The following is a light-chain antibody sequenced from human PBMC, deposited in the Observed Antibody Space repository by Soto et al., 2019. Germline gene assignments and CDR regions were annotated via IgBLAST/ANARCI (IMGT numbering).Light chain of an antibody. Sequence: EIVMTQSPATLSVSPGDRATLSCRASQRLGSNVAWYQQKPGHAPRLLIYDTATRANGIPARFSGSGSGTDGTLTISILQSEDFSVYYCQQSNNWPRTFGQGTNVEIK. CDR2: DTA. CDR3: QQSNNWPRT. CDR1: QRLGSN. J-gene: IGKJ1*01. V-gene: IGKV3-15*01.